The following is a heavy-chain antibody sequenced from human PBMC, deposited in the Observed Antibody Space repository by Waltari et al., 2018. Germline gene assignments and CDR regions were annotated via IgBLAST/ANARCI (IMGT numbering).Heavy chain of an antibody. CDR2: VHYSGGT. D-gene: IGHD2-15*01. Sequence: QLQESGPGLVKPSETLSLICTVSGGSITNSRYYWAWIRQPPGKGLEWIGSVHYSGGTHDNPDLKSRGTISVDTDNQFSLKLSSVTAADTAVYYCARRFKTGYCSGGRCFGSFDYYGMDVWGQGTTVTVSS. CDR1: GGSITNSRYY. V-gene: IGHV4-39*01. J-gene: IGHJ6*02. CDR3: ARRFKTGYCSGGRCFGSFDYYGMDV.